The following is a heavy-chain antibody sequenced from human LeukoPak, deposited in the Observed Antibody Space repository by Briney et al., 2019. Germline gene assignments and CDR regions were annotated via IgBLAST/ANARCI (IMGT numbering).Heavy chain of an antibody. J-gene: IGHJ4*02. V-gene: IGHV3-33*06. D-gene: IGHD5-18*01. CDR2: IWYDGSNK. CDR3: AKLEMGTAMVDY. Sequence: GRSLRLSCAASGFTFSSYGMHWVRQAPGKGLEWVAVIWYDGSNKYYADSVKGRFTISRDNSKNTLYLQMNSLRAEDTAVYYCAKLEMGTAMVDYWGQGTLVTVSS. CDR1: GFTFSSYG.